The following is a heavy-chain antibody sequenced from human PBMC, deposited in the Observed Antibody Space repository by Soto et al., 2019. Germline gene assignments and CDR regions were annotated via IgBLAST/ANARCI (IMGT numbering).Heavy chain of an antibody. Sequence: GESLKISCKASGYFFTDYWIGWVHQLHGKGLEWMGIIYPVDSDTKYSPTFQGQVTISADKSINTAYLQWSSLKASDTAIYYCARHLYSYGYYYYGLDVWGQGTTVTVS. V-gene: IGHV5-51*07. CDR3: ARHLYSYGYYYYGLDV. J-gene: IGHJ6*02. CDR1: GYFFTDYW. D-gene: IGHD5-18*01. CDR2: IYPVDSDT.